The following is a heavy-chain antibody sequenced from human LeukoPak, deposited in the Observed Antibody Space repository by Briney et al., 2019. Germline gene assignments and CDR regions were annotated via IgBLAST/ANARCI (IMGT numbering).Heavy chain of an antibody. CDR1: GYTFTSYA. J-gene: IGHJ4*02. CDR2: INAGNGNT. D-gene: IGHD3-22*01. CDR3: ARAGGDSSGYYLDY. Sequence: ASVKVSCKASGYTFTSYAMHWVRQAPGQRLEWMGWINAGNGNTKYSQKFQGRVTITRDTSASTAYMELGSLRSEDTAVYYCARAGGDSSGYYLDYWGQGTLVTVSS. V-gene: IGHV1-3*01.